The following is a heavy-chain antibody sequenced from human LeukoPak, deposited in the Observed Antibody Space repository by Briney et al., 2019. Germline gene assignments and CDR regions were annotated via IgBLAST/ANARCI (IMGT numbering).Heavy chain of an antibody. CDR3: AKDGLEMATRDAFDI. Sequence: PGGSLRLSCAASGFIFSNYAMHWVRQAPGKGLEWVAVISYDGSNKYYADSVKGRFTISRDNSKNTLYLQMNSLRAEDTAVYYCAKDGLEMATRDAFDIWGQGTMVTVSS. J-gene: IGHJ3*02. V-gene: IGHV3-30-3*01. CDR2: ISYDGSNK. CDR1: GFIFSNYA. D-gene: IGHD5-24*01.